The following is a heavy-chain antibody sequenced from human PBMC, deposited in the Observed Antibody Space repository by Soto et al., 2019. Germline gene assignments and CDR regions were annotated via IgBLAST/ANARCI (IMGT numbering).Heavy chain of an antibody. CDR3: ASGGYCSGGSCYSTFDY. V-gene: IGHV4-31*03. D-gene: IGHD2-15*01. J-gene: IGHJ4*02. Sequence: QVQLQESGPGLVKPSQTLSLTCTVSGGSISSGGYYWSWIRQHPGKGLEWIGYIYYSGSTHYNPSLMRRVTISVDMSKNQFSLKVSAVTAADTAVYYCASGGYCSGGSCYSTFDYWGLGTLVTVSS. CDR1: GGSISSGGYY. CDR2: IYYSGST.